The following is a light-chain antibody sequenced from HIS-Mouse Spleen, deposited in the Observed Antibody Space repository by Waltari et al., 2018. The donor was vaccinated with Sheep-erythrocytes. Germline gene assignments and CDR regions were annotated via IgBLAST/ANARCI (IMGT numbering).Light chain of an antibody. V-gene: IGLV2-23*01. J-gene: IGLJ3*02. Sequence: QSALTQPASVSGSPGQSITISCTGTSSDVGSYNLVSWYQQHPGKAPKLMIYEGSKRPSGVSNRCSGSQSGNTASLTISGLQAEDEADYYCCSYAGSFWVFGGGTKLTVL. CDR1: SSDVGSYNL. CDR3: CSYAGSFWV. CDR2: EGS.